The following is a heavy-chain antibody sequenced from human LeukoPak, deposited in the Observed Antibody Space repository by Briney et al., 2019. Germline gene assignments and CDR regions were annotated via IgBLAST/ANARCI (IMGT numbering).Heavy chain of an antibody. CDR1: GYTFTGYY. D-gene: IGHD3-16*02. CDR3: ARGWSSSTYYDYVWGSYRSGDYFDY. Sequence: ASVKVSCKASGYTFTGYYMHWVRQATGQGLEWMGWINPNSGGTNYAQKFQGRVTMTRDTSISTAYMELSRLRSDDTAVYYCARGWSSSTYYDYVWGSYRSGDYFDYWGQGTLVTVSS. CDR2: INPNSGGT. J-gene: IGHJ4*02. V-gene: IGHV1-2*02.